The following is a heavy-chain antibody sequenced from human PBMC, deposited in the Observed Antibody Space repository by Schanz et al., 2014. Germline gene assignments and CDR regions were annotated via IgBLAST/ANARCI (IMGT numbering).Heavy chain of an antibody. D-gene: IGHD6-19*01. CDR1: GYTFTSHG. CDR3: ARLSVAGRPHVNYWYFDL. V-gene: IGHV1-18*01. CDR2: ISAYTNNT. J-gene: IGHJ2*01. Sequence: QVQLVQSGAEVKKPGASVKVSCKASGYTFTSHGISWVRQAPGQGLEWMGWISAYTNNTNYAQKFQGRVTFTADKSTSTAYMELSSLKSEDTAVYYCARLSVAGRPHVNYWYFDLWGRGTLVTVSS.